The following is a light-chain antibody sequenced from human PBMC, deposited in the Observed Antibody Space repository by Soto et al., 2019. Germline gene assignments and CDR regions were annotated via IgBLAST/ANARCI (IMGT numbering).Light chain of an antibody. V-gene: IGKV1-27*01. CDR2: AAS. CDR3: QKYNSAPWT. CDR1: QGISNY. J-gene: IGKJ1*01. Sequence: DIQMTQSPSSLSASVGDRVTITCRASQGISNYLAWHQQKPGKVPKLLIYAASTLQSGIPPRFSGSGSGTDFTFTISSLQPEDVATYYCQKYNSAPWTVGQGTKVEIK.